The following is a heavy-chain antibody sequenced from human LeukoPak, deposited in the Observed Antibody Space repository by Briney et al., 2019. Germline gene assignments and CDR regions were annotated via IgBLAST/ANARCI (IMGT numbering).Heavy chain of an antibody. V-gene: IGHV3-30*04. Sequence: GRSLRLSCAASGFNFGSYAMHWVRQAPDKGLQWVAVIWYDGSNKYYADSVKGRLIISRDNSKSTVFLQMNSLRIEDTGVYYCARGTHYGGNSPAYWGQGTLVTVSS. CDR2: IWYDGSNK. CDR1: GFNFGSYA. J-gene: IGHJ4*02. CDR3: ARGTHYGGNSPAY. D-gene: IGHD4-23*01.